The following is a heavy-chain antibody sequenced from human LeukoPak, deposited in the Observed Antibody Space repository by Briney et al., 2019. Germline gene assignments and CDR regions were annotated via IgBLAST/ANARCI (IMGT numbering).Heavy chain of an antibody. V-gene: IGHV1-3*01. CDR3: AMSVEMPPIPSFDF. CDR2: VSAANNP. CDR1: GYIFTPHH. J-gene: IGHJ4*02. Sequence: ASVKVSCKTSGYIFTPHHIHWMRQAPGQGLESLGWVSAANNPEYSQKFQGRVVITRDASATTSYLELNSLRSEDTAIYYGAMSVEMPPIPSFDFWGQGTLVTVSS. D-gene: IGHD5-24*01.